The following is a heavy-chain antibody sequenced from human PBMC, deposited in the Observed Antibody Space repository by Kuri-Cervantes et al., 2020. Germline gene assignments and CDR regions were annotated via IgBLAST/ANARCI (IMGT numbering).Heavy chain of an antibody. Sequence: GESLKISCVASGFTFSDYAMTWVRQTPGKGLEWVSSISGVSVSIYYADSVKGRFTISRDNAKNSLYLQMNSLRAEDTALYYCAREDYDSSGYSMRAVGYFDYWGQGTLVTVSS. V-gene: IGHV3-23*01. CDR2: ISGVSVSI. D-gene: IGHD3-22*01. J-gene: IGHJ4*02. CDR1: GFTFSDYA. CDR3: AREDYDSSGYSMRAVGYFDY.